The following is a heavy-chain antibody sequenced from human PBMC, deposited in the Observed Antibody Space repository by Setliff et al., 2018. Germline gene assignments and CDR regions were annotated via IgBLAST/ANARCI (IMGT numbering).Heavy chain of an antibody. Sequence: SETLSLTCAVYGGSFSTYYWIWIRQPPGKGLEWIGEINHSGSTNYNPSLKSRVTISVDTSKNQFSLKLSSVTAADTALYYCARVGYAYNFWSGYSMKNAFDIWGQGTMVTV. V-gene: IGHV4-34*01. CDR2: INHSGST. CDR1: GGSFSTYY. D-gene: IGHD3-3*01. CDR3: ARVGYAYNFWSGYSMKNAFDI. J-gene: IGHJ3*02.